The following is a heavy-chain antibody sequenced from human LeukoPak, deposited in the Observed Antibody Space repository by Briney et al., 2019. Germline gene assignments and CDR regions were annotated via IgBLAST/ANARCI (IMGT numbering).Heavy chain of an antibody. Sequence: PSQTLSLTCTVSGGSVSNPTYFWSWIRQPAGKGLEWIGRIYTSGSTNYNPSLKSRVTISIDTSKNQFSLKLSSVTAADTAVYYCARATVTSYYFDYWGQGTLVTVSS. CDR1: GGSVSNPTYF. CDR2: IYTSGST. J-gene: IGHJ4*02. D-gene: IGHD4-17*01. V-gene: IGHV4-61*02. CDR3: ARATVTSYYFDY.